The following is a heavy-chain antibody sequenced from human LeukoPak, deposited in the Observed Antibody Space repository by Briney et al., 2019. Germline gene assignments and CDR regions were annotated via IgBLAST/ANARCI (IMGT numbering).Heavy chain of an antibody. V-gene: IGHV4-59*11. CDR2: IYYSGST. CDR1: GGSISSRY. Sequence: SETLSLTCTVSGGSISSRYWSWIRQPPGKGLEWIGYIYYSGSTNYNPSLKSRVTISVDTSKNQFSLKLSSVTAADTAVYYCARDLGSQDFWSGYYDYWGQGTLVTVSS. CDR3: ARDLGSQDFWSGYYDY. D-gene: IGHD3-3*01. J-gene: IGHJ4*02.